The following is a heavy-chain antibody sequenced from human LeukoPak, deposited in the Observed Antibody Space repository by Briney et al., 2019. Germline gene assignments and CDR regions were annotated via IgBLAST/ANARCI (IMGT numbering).Heavy chain of an antibody. CDR3: ARDQSDGVVRGVSPSDY. CDR2: ISPYNANT. D-gene: IGHD3-10*01. V-gene: IGHV1-18*01. CDR1: GYTFITYG. Sequence: GASVKVSCKASGYTFITYGITWVRQAPGQGLEWMGWISPYNANTNYAQKLQGRVTMTTDTSTSTAYMELRSLRSDDTAVYYCARDQSDGVVRGVSPSDYWGQGTLVTVSS. J-gene: IGHJ4*02.